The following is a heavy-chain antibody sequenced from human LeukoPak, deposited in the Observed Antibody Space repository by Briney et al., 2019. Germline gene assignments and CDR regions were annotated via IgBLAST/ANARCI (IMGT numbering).Heavy chain of an antibody. D-gene: IGHD3-22*01. Sequence: VASVKVSFKASGYTFTSYGISWVRQAPGQGLEWMGWISAYNGNTNYAQELQGRVTITTDTSTSTAYMELRSLRSDDTAVYYCARFGRGHYYDKLPHNWFDPWGQGTLVTVSS. CDR2: ISAYNGNT. CDR3: ARFGRGHYYDKLPHNWFDP. CDR1: GYTFTSYG. V-gene: IGHV1-18*01. J-gene: IGHJ5*02.